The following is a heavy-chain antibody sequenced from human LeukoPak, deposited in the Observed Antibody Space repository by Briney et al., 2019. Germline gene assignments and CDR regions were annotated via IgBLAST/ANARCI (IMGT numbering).Heavy chain of an antibody. CDR1: GGTFSSYA. Sequence: GASVKVSCKASGGTFSSYAISWVRQAPGQGLEWMGGIIPIFGTANYAQKFQGRATITADESTSTAYMELSSLRSEDTAVYYCASHTTGTTYGNWFDPWGQGTLVTVSS. V-gene: IGHV1-69*13. J-gene: IGHJ5*02. CDR3: ASHTTGTTYGNWFDP. D-gene: IGHD1-1*01. CDR2: IIPIFGTA.